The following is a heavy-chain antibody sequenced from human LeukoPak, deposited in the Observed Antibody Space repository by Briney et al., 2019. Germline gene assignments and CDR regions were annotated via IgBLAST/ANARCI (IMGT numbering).Heavy chain of an antibody. CDR3: ARDHGCSSGWYSKDWFDP. J-gene: IGHJ5*02. CDR1: GYTFTGYY. D-gene: IGHD6-19*01. Sequence: ASVKVSCKASGYTFTGYYMHWVRQAPGQGLEWMRRINPNSGGTNYAQKFQGRVTMTRDTSISTAYMELSRLRSDDTAVYYCARDHGCSSGWYSKDWFDPWGQGTLVTVSS. V-gene: IGHV1-2*06. CDR2: INPNSGGT.